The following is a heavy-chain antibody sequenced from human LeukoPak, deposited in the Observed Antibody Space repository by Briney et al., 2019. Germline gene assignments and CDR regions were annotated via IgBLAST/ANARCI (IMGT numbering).Heavy chain of an antibody. CDR1: GGAIVSSNYY. J-gene: IGHJ6*03. D-gene: IGHD1-14*01. Sequence: SETLSLTCTVSGGAIVSSNYYWGWVRQPPGKGLEWIGSIYYSGSTYYNPSLKSRVSMSVHTSKNQFSLKLSSVAAADTAVYYCARDGFYYHYYMDVWGEGTTVTVSS. CDR3: ARDGFYYHYYMDV. CDR2: IYYSGST. V-gene: IGHV4-39*07.